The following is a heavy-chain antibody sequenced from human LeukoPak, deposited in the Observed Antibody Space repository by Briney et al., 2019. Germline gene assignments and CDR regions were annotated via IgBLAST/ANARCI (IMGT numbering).Heavy chain of an antibody. D-gene: IGHD3-22*01. J-gene: IGHJ4*02. CDR1: GFTFSSYG. Sequence: GGSLRLSCAASGFTFSSYGMHWVRQAPGKGLEWVAVISHDGSNKYYADSVKGRFTISRDNSKNTLYLQMNSLRAEDTAVYYCAKDPITMIVGGPEDYWGQGTLVTVSS. CDR2: ISHDGSNK. CDR3: AKDPITMIVGGPEDY. V-gene: IGHV3-30*18.